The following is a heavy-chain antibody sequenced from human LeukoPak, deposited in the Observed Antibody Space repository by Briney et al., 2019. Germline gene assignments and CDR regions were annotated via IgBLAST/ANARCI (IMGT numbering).Heavy chain of an antibody. CDR1: GGSISSSSYY. CDR3: ARYVVTRGYSFDY. J-gene: IGHJ4*02. V-gene: IGHV4-39*01. D-gene: IGHD4-23*01. Sequence: SETLSLTCTVSGGSISSSSYYWGWVRQPPGKGQECGWIIYCRGTTYYNPSLRSRVTVSVDTSKNQFSLRRSSVTAADTAVYFCARYVVTRGYSFDYWGQGTLVTVSS. CDR2: IYCRGTT.